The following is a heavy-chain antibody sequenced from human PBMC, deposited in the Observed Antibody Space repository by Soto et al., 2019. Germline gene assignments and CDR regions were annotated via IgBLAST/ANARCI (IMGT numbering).Heavy chain of an antibody. Sequence: QVQLQESGPGLVKPSETLSLTCTISGVSISSYYWSWIRQPPGKGLEWIGYVYSSGTTNYNPSLKSRVTMSLDPSKNQFSLKLSSVTAADTAVYYCASSKLNDCGGDCELDYWGQGTLVTVSS. CDR1: GVSISSYY. CDR2: VYSSGTT. J-gene: IGHJ4*02. V-gene: IGHV4-59*08. CDR3: ASSKLNDCGGDCELDY. D-gene: IGHD2-21*02.